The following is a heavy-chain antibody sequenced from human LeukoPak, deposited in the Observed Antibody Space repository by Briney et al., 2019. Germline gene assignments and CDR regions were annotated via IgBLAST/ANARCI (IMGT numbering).Heavy chain of an antibody. J-gene: IGHJ4*02. V-gene: IGHV4-31*03. Sequence: PSETLSLTCTVSGGSISSGGYYWSWIRQHPGKGLEWIGYIYYSGSTYYNPSLKSRVTISVDTPKNQFSLKLSSVTAADTAVYYCARAAQLTLDYRGQGTLVTVSS. CDR3: ARAAQLTLDY. CDR1: GGSISSGGYY. CDR2: IYYSGST. D-gene: IGHD1-20*01.